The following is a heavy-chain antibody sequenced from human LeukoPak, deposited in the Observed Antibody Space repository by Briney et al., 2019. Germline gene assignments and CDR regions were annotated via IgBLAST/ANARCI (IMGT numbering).Heavy chain of an antibody. V-gene: IGHV4-34*01. CDR3: ARAMNDWNYCDS. Sequence: SETLSLTCAVYGGSFSGYYWSWIRQPPGKGLEWIGEINHSGNTNYNPSLKSRITMSVDTSKNQFSLKLRSVTAADTAVYYCARAMNDWNYCDSWGQGTLVTVSS. D-gene: IGHD3-9*01. J-gene: IGHJ4*02. CDR2: INHSGNT. CDR1: GGSFSGYY.